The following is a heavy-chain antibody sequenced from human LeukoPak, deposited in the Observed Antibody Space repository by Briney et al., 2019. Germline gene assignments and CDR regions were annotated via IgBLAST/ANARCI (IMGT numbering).Heavy chain of an antibody. Sequence: GGSLRLSCAASGFTFSNAWMSWVRQAPGKGLEWVGRIKSKTDGGATEYAAPVEGRLTISRDDSKNTLFLQMNSLKTEDTAVYYCTTVGVRLIEEWLPPGGFDYWGQGILVTVSS. CDR2: IKSKTDGGAT. CDR3: TTVGVRLIEEWLPPGGFDY. CDR1: GFTFSNAW. J-gene: IGHJ4*02. D-gene: IGHD5-12*01. V-gene: IGHV3-15*01.